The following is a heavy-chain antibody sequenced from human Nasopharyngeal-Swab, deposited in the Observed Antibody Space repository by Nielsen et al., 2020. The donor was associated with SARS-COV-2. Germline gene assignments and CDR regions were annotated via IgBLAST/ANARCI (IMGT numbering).Heavy chain of an antibody. CDR3: ATAGSTANYYDSSGYYYINWFDP. Sequence: ASVKVSCKVSGYTLTELSMHWVRQAPGKGLEWMGGFDPEDGETIYAQKFQGRVTMTEDTSTDTAYMELSSLRSEDTAVYYCATAGSTANYYDSSGYYYINWFDPWGQGTLVTVSS. D-gene: IGHD3-22*01. J-gene: IGHJ5*02. CDR1: GYTLTELS. V-gene: IGHV1-24*01. CDR2: FDPEDGET.